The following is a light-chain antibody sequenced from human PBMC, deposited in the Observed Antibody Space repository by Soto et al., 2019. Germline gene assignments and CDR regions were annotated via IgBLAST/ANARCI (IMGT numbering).Light chain of an antibody. Sequence: DIQMTQSPSTLSASVGDRVTITCRASQSISSWLAWYQQKPGKAPKVLIYDASSLESGVRSRFSGSGSGTEFTLTISSLQPDDFATYYCQQHNPYSPGWTFGQGTKVEI. CDR1: QSISSW. J-gene: IGKJ1*01. CDR2: DAS. V-gene: IGKV1-5*01. CDR3: QQHNPYSPGWT.